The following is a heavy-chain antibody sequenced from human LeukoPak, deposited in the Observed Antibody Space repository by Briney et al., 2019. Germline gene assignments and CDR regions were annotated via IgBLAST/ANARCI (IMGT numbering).Heavy chain of an antibody. CDR1: GFTFSRYY. D-gene: IGHD2-2*01. Sequence: GGSLRLSCAASGFTFSRYYMSWVRQIPGKGLEWVSGVSGNGLKTFYADSVRGRFTISRDNSKKTVDLQMNNLRVEDSAIFYCAKIVVPAAYYFYGMDVWGPGTTVTVSS. CDR2: VSGNGLKT. V-gene: IGHV3-23*01. CDR3: AKIVVPAAYYFYGMDV. J-gene: IGHJ6*02.